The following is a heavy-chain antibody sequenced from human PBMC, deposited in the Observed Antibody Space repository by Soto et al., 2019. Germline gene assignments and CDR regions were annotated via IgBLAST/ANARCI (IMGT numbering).Heavy chain of an antibody. V-gene: IGHV2-70*01. CDR2: IDWDDDK. Sequence: SGPTLVNPTQTLTLTCTFSGFSLSTSGMCVSWIRQPPGKALEWLALIDWDDDKYYSTSLKTRLTISKDTSKNQVVLTMTNMDPVDTATYYCARTAEYSSLYYYGKDVWGQGTTVTVSS. CDR1: GFSLSTSGMC. J-gene: IGHJ6*02. CDR3: ARTAEYSSLYYYGKDV. D-gene: IGHD6-6*01.